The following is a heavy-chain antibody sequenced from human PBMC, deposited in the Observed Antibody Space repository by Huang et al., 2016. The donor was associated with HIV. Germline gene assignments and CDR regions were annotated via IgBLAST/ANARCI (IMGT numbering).Heavy chain of an antibody. V-gene: IGHV1-24*01. Sequence: GASVRVSCKVSGYTVSELSLHWVRQAPEKGLEWMGGFDPEEGETIYAQRLQGRVTMTEDTSTDTAYMELSSLRPEDTAVYYWATSTPDVGAGVLRSAFDIWGQGTMVTVSS. CDR2: FDPEEGET. J-gene: IGHJ3*02. CDR3: ATSTPDVGAGVLRSAFDI. CDR1: GYTVSELS. D-gene: IGHD2-15*01.